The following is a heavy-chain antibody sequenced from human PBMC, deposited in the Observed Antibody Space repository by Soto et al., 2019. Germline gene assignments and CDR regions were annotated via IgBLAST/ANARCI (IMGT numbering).Heavy chain of an antibody. J-gene: IGHJ4*02. CDR1: GFTFSSYA. CDR2: ISGNGGST. Sequence: GGSLRLSCSASGFTFSSYAMHWVRQAPGKGLEYVSAISGNGGSTYYADSVKGRFTISRDNSKNTLYLQMSSLRAEDRAVYYCMKDGGCSQRLEYLDDWGQGTLVTVSS. V-gene: IGHV3-64D*06. CDR3: MKDGGCSQRLEYLDD. D-gene: IGHD6-25*01.